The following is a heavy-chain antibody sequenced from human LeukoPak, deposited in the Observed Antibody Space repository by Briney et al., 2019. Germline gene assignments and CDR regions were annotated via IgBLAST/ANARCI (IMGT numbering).Heavy chain of an antibody. J-gene: IGHJ4*02. CDR2: ISFDGNNV. CDR3: ARDPHRGNYEIDY. Sequence: GGSLRLSCAASGFTFSTCAMHWVRQAPDMGLEWLAMISFDGNNVNHADSVKGRFTISRDNSKNTLYLQMNSLSPEDTALYYCARDPHRGNYEIDYWGQGTLVTVSS. CDR1: GFTFSTCA. D-gene: IGHD1-26*01. V-gene: IGHV3-30-3*01.